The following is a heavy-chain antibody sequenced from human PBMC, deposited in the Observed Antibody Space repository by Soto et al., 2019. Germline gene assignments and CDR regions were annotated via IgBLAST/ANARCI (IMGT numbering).Heavy chain of an antibody. CDR1: GGYISSYY. CDR2: IYFSGST. V-gene: IGHV4-59*01. CDR3: ARDGYYYDSSGYQSVYYFDY. Sequence: SETLSLTCTVSGGYISSYYWSWIRQPPGKGLEWIGYIYFSGSTNYNPSLKSRVTISVDTSKNQFSLKLSSVTAADTAVYYCARDGYYYDSSGYQSVYYFDYWGQGTRVTVSS. D-gene: IGHD3-22*01. J-gene: IGHJ4*02.